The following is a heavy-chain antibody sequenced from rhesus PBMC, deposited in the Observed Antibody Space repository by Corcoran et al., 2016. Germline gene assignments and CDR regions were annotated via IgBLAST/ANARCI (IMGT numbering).Heavy chain of an antibody. CDR2: IAGSGVST. D-gene: IGHD6-31*01. Sequence: QLQLQESGPGLVKPSATLSLTCAVSGGSISSNYWSWTRQPSGKGREWIGRIAGSGVSTDYNPSLKSRVTVSTDTSKNQFSLKLSSVTAADTAVYYCARDPYSSGWYDYWGQGVLVTVSS. V-gene: IGHV4-173*01. CDR1: GGSISSNY. J-gene: IGHJ4*01. CDR3: ARDPYSSGWYDY.